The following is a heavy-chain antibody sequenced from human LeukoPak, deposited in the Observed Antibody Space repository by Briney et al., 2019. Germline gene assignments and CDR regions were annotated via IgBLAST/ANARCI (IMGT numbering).Heavy chain of an antibody. CDR3: ARDKGPLDY. J-gene: IGHJ4*02. V-gene: IGHV3-30*04. CDR1: GFTLSSYA. CDR2: ISYDGSNK. Sequence: GGSLRLSCAASGFTLSSYAMHWVRQAPGKGLEWVAVISYDGSNKYYADSVKGRFTISRDNSKDTLYLQMNSLRAEDTAVYYCARDKGPLDYWGQGTLVTVSS.